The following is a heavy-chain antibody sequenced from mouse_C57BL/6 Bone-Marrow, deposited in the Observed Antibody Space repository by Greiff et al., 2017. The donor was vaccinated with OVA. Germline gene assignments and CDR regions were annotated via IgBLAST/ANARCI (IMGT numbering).Heavy chain of an antibody. CDR3: ARPLYDYDVFDY. CDR2: INPSSGYT. D-gene: IGHD2-4*01. CDR1: GYTFTSYT. V-gene: IGHV1-4*01. Sequence: VKLQESGAELARPGASVKMSCKASGYTFTSYTMHWVKQRPGQGLEWIGYINPSSGYTKYNQKFKDKATLTADKSSSTAYMQLSSLTSEDSAVYYCARPLYDYDVFDYWGQGTTLTVSS. J-gene: IGHJ2*01.